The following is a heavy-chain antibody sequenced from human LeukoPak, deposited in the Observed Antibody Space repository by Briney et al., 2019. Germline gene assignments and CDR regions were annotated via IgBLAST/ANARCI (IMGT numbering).Heavy chain of an antibody. CDR3: ARESSGGSQLDY. CDR1: GFTLSSYD. J-gene: IGHJ4*02. CDR2: ISYDGSNK. Sequence: GGSLRLSCAASGFTLSSYDMHWVRQAPGKGLEWVAVISYDGSNKYYADSVKGRFTISRDNSKNTLFLQMNSLRAEDTALYYCARESSGGSQLDYWGQGTLVTVSS. D-gene: IGHD2-15*01. V-gene: IGHV3-30*03.